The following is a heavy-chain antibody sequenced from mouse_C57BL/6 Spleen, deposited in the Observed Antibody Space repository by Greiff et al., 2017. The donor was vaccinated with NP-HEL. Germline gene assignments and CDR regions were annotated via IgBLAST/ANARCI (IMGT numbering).Heavy chain of an antibody. CDR2: ISNGGGST. CDR1: GFTFSDYY. Sequence: EVQLVESGGGLVQPGGSLKLSCAASGFTFSDYYMYWVRQTPEKRLEWVAYISNGGGSTYYPDTVKGRFTISRDNAKNTLYLQMSRLKSEDTAMYYCARHVYYAMDYWGQGTSVTVSS. J-gene: IGHJ4*01. CDR3: ARHVYYAMDY. V-gene: IGHV5-12*01.